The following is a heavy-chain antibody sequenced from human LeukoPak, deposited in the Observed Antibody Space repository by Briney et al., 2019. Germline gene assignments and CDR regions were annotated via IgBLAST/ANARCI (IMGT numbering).Heavy chain of an antibody. V-gene: IGHV3-30-3*01. CDR2: ISYDGSNK. J-gene: IGHJ4*02. Sequence: PGGALRLSCGDCGFTFSSYAMHWVRKAPGKGLEWVAVISYDGSNKYYADSVKGRFTISRDNSKNTLYLQMNSLRAEDTAVYYCARESRGTHDYWGQGTLVTVSS. CDR1: GFTFSSYA. CDR3: ARESRGTHDY. D-gene: IGHD1-1*01.